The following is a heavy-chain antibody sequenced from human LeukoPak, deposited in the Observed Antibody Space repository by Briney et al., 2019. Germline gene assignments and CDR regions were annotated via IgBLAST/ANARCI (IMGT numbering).Heavy chain of an antibody. CDR3: ASLNNYYDSSGYASYFDY. D-gene: IGHD3-22*01. CDR1: GGSFSGYY. CDR2: INHSGST. J-gene: IGHJ4*02. V-gene: IGHV4-34*01. Sequence: SETLSLTCAVYGGSFSGYYWSWIRQPPGKGLEWIGEINHSGSTNYNPSPKSRVTISVDTSKNQFSLKLSSVTAADTAVYYCASLNNYYDSSGYASYFDYWGQGTLVTVSS.